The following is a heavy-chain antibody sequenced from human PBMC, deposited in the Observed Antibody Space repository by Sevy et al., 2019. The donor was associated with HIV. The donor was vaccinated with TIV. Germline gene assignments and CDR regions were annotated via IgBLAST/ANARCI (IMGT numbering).Heavy chain of an antibody. V-gene: IGHV3-7*01. J-gene: IGHJ2*01. CDR2: IKQDGSEK. CDR3: GLGLMRYFDH. Sequence: GGSLRLSCVASGFTSNMYWMSWVRQAPGKGREWVANIKQDGSEKDYVDSVKSRFTISRDNAKNSLYLQMNNLRAEDTAGYDCGLGLMRYFDHWGRGTLVTVSS. CDR1: GFTSNMYW. D-gene: IGHD3-16*01.